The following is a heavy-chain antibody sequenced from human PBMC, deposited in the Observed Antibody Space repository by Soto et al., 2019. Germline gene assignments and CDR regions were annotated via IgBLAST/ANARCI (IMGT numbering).Heavy chain of an antibody. D-gene: IGHD3-10*01. Sequence: QVQLQESGPGLVKPSETLSLTCTVSGGSISSYYWSWIRQPPGKGLEWIGYIYYSGSTNYSPSLQSRVAISEDTSENQFSLKLRSVTAADTAVYYCARRWGGTFDIWGQGTMVTVSS. CDR2: IYYSGST. V-gene: IGHV4-59*08. CDR1: GGSISSYY. CDR3: ARRWGGTFDI. J-gene: IGHJ3*02.